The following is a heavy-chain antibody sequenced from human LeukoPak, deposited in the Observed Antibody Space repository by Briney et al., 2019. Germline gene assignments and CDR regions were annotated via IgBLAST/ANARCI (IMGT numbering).Heavy chain of an antibody. CDR2: ISGSGGST. J-gene: IGHJ4*02. CDR3: AKERDIVVVALYDY. Sequence: GGSLRLSCAASGFTFSSYAMSWVRQTPGKGLEWVSAISGSGGSTYYADSVKGRFTISRDNSKNTLYLQMNSLRAEDTAVYYCAKERDIVVVALYDYWGQGPWSPSPQ. CDR1: GFTFSSYA. D-gene: IGHD2-15*01. V-gene: IGHV3-23*01.